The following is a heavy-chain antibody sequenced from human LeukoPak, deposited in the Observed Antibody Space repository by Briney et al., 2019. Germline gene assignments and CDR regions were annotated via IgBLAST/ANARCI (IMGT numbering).Heavy chain of an antibody. Sequence: WASVKVSCKASGYTFTSYYMHWVRQAPGQGLEWMGWINPNSGGTNYAQKFQGRVTMTRDTSISTAYMELSRLRSDDTAVYYCARDTMIVVENTDAFDIWGQGTLVTVSS. CDR3: ARDTMIVVENTDAFDI. D-gene: IGHD3-22*01. CDR1: GYTFTSYY. V-gene: IGHV1-2*02. J-gene: IGHJ4*02. CDR2: INPNSGGT.